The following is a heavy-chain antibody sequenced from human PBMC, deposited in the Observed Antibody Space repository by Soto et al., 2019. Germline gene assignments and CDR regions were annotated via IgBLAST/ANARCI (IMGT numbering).Heavy chain of an antibody. CDR2: IYPGDSDT. CDR1: GYSFTSYW. D-gene: IGHD5-18*01. V-gene: IGHV5-51*01. Sequence: PVEALKISCKGSGYSFTSYWIGWVRQMPGKGLEWMVIIYPGDSDTRYSPSFQGQVTISADKSISTAYLQWSSLKASDTAMYYCARPRRGYSYGSPLMHXWGQGTLVTVS. J-gene: IGHJ6*02. CDR3: ARPRRGYSYGSPLMHX.